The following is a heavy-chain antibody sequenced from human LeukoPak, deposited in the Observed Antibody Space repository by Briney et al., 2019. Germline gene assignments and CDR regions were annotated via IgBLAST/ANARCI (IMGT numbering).Heavy chain of an antibody. Sequence: SETLSLTCAVSGVSISPYYWAWIRQPPGKGLEWIGYIHTSGSNNQYPSLKSRVTISVDKSKNHFSLRLTSATAADTAVYYCARLSAAVHLGAFDLWGQGTMVTVSS. J-gene: IGHJ3*01. D-gene: IGHD3-3*01. CDR2: IHTSGSN. CDR1: GVSISPYY. V-gene: IGHV4-4*09. CDR3: ARLSAAVHLGAFDL.